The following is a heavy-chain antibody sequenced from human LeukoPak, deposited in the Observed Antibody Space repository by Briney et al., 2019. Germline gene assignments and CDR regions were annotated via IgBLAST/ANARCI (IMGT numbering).Heavy chain of an antibody. CDR2: IYTSGST. Sequence: PSETLSLTCTVSGGSISSGSYYWSWIRQPAGKGLEWIGRIYTSGSTNYNPSLKSRVTISVDTSKNQFSLKLSSVTAADTAVYYCARKHRFWSGYFLLGVFDYWGQGTLVTVSS. V-gene: IGHV4-61*02. CDR1: GGSISSGSYY. J-gene: IGHJ4*02. CDR3: ARKHRFWSGYFLLGVFDY. D-gene: IGHD3-3*01.